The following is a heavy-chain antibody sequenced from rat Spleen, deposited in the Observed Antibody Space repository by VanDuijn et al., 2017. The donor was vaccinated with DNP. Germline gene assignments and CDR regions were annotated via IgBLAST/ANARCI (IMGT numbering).Heavy chain of an antibody. J-gene: IGHJ2*01. CDR3: ARQRGYYDH. CDR2: MSSDGGNI. D-gene: IGHD1-11*01. CDR1: GFTFTDYY. V-gene: IGHV5-22*01. Sequence: EVQLVESGGGLVQPGMSLKLSCAASGFTFTDYYMAWVRQAPTTGLEWVAYMSSDGGNIYYGDSVKGRFTISRDNAKNTLYLQMSSLRSEDTATYYCARQRGYYDHWGQGVMVTVSS.